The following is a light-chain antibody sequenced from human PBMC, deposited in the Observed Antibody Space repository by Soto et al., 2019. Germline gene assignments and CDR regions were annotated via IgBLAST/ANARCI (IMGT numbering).Light chain of an antibody. Sequence: QSALTQPPSASGSPGQSVTISCTGTSSDVGGYNYVSWYQQHPGKAHKLMIYEVSKRPSGVPDRFSVSKSGNTASLTVSGLQAEDEADYYCSSYAGSNNLVFGGGTKLTVL. CDR2: EVS. CDR1: SSDVGGYNY. J-gene: IGLJ2*01. CDR3: SSYAGSNNLV. V-gene: IGLV2-8*01.